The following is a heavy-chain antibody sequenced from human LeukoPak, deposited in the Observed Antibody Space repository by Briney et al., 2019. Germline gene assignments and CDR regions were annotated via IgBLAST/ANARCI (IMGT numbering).Heavy chain of an antibody. CDR2: IYYSGRT. V-gene: IGHV4-39*01. CDR1: GGSLSSSSYY. D-gene: IGHD4-17*01. Sequence: SETLSLTCTVSGGSLSSSSYYWGWIRPPPGKGLEWIGSIYYSGRTYYNPSLKSRVIISGDTPKNQFSLKLTSVTAADTAVYYCARLGSYGDYAFDYWGQGTLVTVSS. CDR3: ARLGSYGDYAFDY. J-gene: IGHJ4*02.